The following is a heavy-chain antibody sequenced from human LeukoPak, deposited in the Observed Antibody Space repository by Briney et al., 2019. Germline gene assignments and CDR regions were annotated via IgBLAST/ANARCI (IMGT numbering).Heavy chain of an antibody. V-gene: IGHV3-23*01. CDR2: ISDGGDTT. D-gene: IGHD6-13*01. J-gene: IGHJ5*02. Sequence: QSGGSLRLSCAASGFTFSSYVMSWVRQAPGKGLEWVSTISDGGDTTYYTDSVKGRFTVSRDNSKNTLYLQMNSLRAEDTAAYYCASHLIAATGYWFDPWGQGTLVTVSS. CDR3: ASHLIAATGYWFDP. CDR1: GFTFSSYV.